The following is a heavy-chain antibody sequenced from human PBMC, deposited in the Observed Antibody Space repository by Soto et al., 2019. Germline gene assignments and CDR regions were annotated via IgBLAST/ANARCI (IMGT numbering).Heavy chain of an antibody. CDR2: ISAYNGNT. J-gene: IGHJ4*02. Sequence: QVQLVQSGAEVKKPGASVKVSCKPSGYTFTSYGITWVRQAPGQGLEWMGWISAYNGNTNYAQKFQGRVTMTTDASTSTAYMELRSMGSDDTAVYYCASGWFGELVYQFDCWGQGTLVTVSS. V-gene: IGHV1-18*01. CDR1: GYTFTSYG. D-gene: IGHD3-10*01. CDR3: ASGWFGELVYQFDC.